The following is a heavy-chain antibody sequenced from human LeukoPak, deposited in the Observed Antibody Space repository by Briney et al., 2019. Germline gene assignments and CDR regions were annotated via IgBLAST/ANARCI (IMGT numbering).Heavy chain of an antibody. CDR1: GGSVSSGSYY. Sequence: PSETLSLTCTVSGGSVSSGSYYWSWIRQPPGKGLEWIGYIYYSGSTNYNPSLKSRVTISVDTSKNQFSLKLSSVTAADTAVYYCERDCVYYFDYWGQGTLVTVSS. V-gene: IGHV4-61*01. CDR2: IYYSGST. D-gene: IGHD2-21*01. CDR3: ERDCVYYFDY. J-gene: IGHJ4*02.